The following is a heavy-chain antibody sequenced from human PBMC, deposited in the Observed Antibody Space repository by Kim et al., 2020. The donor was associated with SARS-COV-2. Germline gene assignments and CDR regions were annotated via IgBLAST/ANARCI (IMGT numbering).Heavy chain of an antibody. CDR2: SNK. D-gene: IGHD1-26*01. Sequence: SNKTTADPMKSRFTNSKDTSKNTLELQMNSLGAEDTAVYYCARDSGSYLDYWGQGTLVTVSS. J-gene: IGHJ4*02. V-gene: IGHV3-30-3*01. CDR3: ARDSGSYLDY.